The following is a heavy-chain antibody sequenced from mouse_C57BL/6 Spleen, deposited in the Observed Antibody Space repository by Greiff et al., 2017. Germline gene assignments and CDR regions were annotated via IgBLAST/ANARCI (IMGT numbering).Heavy chain of an antibody. V-gene: IGHV6-3*01. CDR2: IRLKSDNYAT. CDR3: TGGGLRRSAWFAY. D-gene: IGHD2-2*01. J-gene: IGHJ3*01. CDR1: GFTFSNYW. Sequence: EVKVVESGGGLVQPGGSMKLSCVASGFTFSNYWMNWVRQSPEKGLEWVAQIRLKSDNYATHYAESVKGRFTISRDDSKSSVYLQMNNLRAEDTGIYYCTGGGLRRSAWFAYWGQGTLVTVSA.